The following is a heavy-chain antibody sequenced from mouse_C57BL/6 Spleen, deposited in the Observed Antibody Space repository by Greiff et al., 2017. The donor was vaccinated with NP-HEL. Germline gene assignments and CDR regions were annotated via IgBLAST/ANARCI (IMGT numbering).Heavy chain of an antibody. CDR2: ISSGSSTL. CDR1: GFTFSDYG. Sequence: EVKLMESGGGLVKPGGSLKLSCAASGFTFSDYGMHWVRQAPEKGLEWVAYISSGSSTLYYADTVKGRFTISRDNAKNTLFLQMTSLRSEDTAMYYCARDSWDGGYFDYWGQGTTLTVSS. D-gene: IGHD4-1*01. J-gene: IGHJ2*01. V-gene: IGHV5-17*01. CDR3: ARDSWDGGYFDY.